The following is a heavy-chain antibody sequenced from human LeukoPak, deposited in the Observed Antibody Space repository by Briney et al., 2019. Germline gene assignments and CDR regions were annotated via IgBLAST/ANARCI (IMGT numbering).Heavy chain of an antibody. J-gene: IGHJ3*02. CDR2: ISSSGSTI. Sequence: PGGSLRLSCAASGFTFSSYEMNWVRQAPGKGLEWVSYISSSGSTIYYADSVKGRFTISRDNAKNSLYLQMNSLRAGDTAVYYCARDYSRGWDAFDIWGQGTMVTVSS. CDR3: ARDYSRGWDAFDI. D-gene: IGHD6-19*01. CDR1: GFTFSSYE. V-gene: IGHV3-48*03.